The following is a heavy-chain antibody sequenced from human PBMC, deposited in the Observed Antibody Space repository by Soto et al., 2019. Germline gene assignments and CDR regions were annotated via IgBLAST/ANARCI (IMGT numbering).Heavy chain of an antibody. CDR3: ASFAGECGGGSCYPRNIYYYYYMDV. CDR1: GYTFTSYY. CDR2: INPSGGST. D-gene: IGHD2-15*01. Sequence: ASVKVSCKASGYTFTSYYTHWVRQAPGQGLEWMGIINPSGGSTSYAQKFQGRVTMTRDTSTSTVYMELSSLRSEDTAVYYCASFAGECGGGSCYPRNIYYYYYMDVWGKGTTVTVSS. V-gene: IGHV1-46*03. J-gene: IGHJ6*03.